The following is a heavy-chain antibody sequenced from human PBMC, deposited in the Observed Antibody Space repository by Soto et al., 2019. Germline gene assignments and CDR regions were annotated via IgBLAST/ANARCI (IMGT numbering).Heavy chain of an antibody. D-gene: IGHD5-12*01. CDR2: ISWNSGSI. J-gene: IGHJ6*03. CDR1: GFTFDDYA. Sequence: GGSLRLSCAASGFTFDDYAMHWVRQAPGKGLEWVSGISWNSGSIGYADSVKGRFTISRDNAKNSLYLQMNSLRAEDTALYYCAKAIVATINYYYYMDVWGKGTTVTVSS. V-gene: IGHV3-9*01. CDR3: AKAIVATINYYYYMDV.